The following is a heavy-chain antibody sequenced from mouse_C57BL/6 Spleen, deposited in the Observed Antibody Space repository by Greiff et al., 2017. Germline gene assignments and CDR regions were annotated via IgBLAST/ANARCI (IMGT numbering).Heavy chain of an antibody. D-gene: IGHD4-1*01. CDR2: IYPGDGDT. J-gene: IGHJ2*01. CDR1: GYAFSSSW. CDR3: ARGTGTDY. V-gene: IGHV1-82*01. Sequence: VQLQQSGPELVKPGASVTISCKASGYAFSSSWMNWVKQRPGKGLEWIGRIYPGDGDTNYNGKFKGKATMTADKSSSTAYMQLSSLTSEDSAVYFCARGTGTDYWGQGTTRTVSS.